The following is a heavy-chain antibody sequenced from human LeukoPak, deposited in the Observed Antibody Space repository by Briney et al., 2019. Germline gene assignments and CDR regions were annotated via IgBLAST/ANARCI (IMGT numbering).Heavy chain of an antibody. J-gene: IGHJ4*02. CDR3: AKGRVVPAALFDY. CDR1: GFTFSNAW. CDR2: IKSKTDGGTT. Sequence: GGSLRLSCAASGFTFSNAWMSWVRQAPGKGLEWVGRIKSKTDGGTTDYAAPVKGRFTISRDDSKNTLYLQMNSLRAEDTAVYYCAKGRVVPAALFDYWGQGTLVTVSS. V-gene: IGHV3-15*01. D-gene: IGHD2-2*01.